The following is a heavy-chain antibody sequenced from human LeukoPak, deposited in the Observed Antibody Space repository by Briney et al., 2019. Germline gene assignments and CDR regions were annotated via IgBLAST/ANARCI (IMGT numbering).Heavy chain of an antibody. V-gene: IGHV3-48*03. CDR1: GFSLRSSE. Sequence: PGGSLRLSCAASGFSLRSSEMNGLRQAPGQGLEWVSYISSSGSTIYYADSVKGRFTISRDNTKISLYLQMNSLRAEDTAVYYCAREGRGSYFFWGQGTLVTVSS. CDR2: ISSSGSTI. J-gene: IGHJ4*02. D-gene: IGHD1-26*01. CDR3: AREGRGSYFF.